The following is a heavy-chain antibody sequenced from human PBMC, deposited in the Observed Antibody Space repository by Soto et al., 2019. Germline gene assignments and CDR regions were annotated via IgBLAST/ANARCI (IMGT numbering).Heavy chain of an antibody. CDR2: IYYSGST. CDR3: GRLEGLATISYYFDY. V-gene: IGHV4-39*01. D-gene: IGHD3-9*01. J-gene: IGHJ4*02. CDR1: GGSISRSSYY. Sequence: SETLSLTCTVSGGSISRSSYYWGWIRQPPGKGLEWIGSIYYSGSTYYNPSLESRVTISVDKSKNQFSLKLMSLSAADTAVYYCGRLEGLATISYYFDYWGQGALVTVSS.